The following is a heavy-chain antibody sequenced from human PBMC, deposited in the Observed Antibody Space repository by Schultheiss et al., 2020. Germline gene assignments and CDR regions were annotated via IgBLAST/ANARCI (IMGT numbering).Heavy chain of an antibody. D-gene: IGHD5-12*01. CDR3: ARGTVGYSGYERFDY. CDR2: ISYSGST. V-gene: IGHV4-30-4*07. J-gene: IGHJ4*02. CDR1: GDSVGGSNHS. Sequence: SETLSLTCAVSGDSVGGSNHSWSWIRQPPGKGLEWIGYISYSGSTYYNPSLKSRVTISVDTSKNQFYLKLSSVTAEDTAVYYCARGTVGYSGYERFDYWGQGTLVTVAS.